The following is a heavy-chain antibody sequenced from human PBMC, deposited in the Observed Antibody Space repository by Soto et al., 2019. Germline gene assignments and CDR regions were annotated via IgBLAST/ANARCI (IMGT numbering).Heavy chain of an antibody. D-gene: IGHD2-2*01. V-gene: IGHV4-30-4*01. Sequence: QVQLQESGPGLVKPSQTLSLTCTVSGGSISSGDYYWSWIRQPPGKGLEWIGYIYYSGSTYYNPSLKSRVTISVDTSKHQFSLKLSSVTAAATAVYYCARDIVLVPFFFGYYGMDVWGQGTTVTVSS. CDR1: GGSISSGDYY. CDR3: ARDIVLVPFFFGYYGMDV. J-gene: IGHJ6*02. CDR2: IYYSGST.